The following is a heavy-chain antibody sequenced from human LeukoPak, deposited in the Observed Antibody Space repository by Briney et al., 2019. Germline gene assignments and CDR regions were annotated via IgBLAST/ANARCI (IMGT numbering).Heavy chain of an antibody. V-gene: IGHV3-23*01. D-gene: IGHD6-13*01. CDR1: GFTFSSYA. J-gene: IGHJ6*03. CDR3: ATNPKWQQLVLGNYYYYYMDV. CDR2: ISGSGGNA. Sequence: GGSLRLSCAASGFTFSSYAMSWVRQAPEKGLEWASYISGSGGNADYTDSVKGRFTISRDNSKNTLYLQMNSLIVEDTAVYYCATNPKWQQLVLGNYYYYYMDVWGKGTTVTVSS.